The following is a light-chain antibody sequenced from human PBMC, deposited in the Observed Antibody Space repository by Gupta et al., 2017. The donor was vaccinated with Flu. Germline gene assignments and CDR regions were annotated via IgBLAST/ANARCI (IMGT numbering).Light chain of an antibody. Sequence: QSLLTQPPSASGTPGQRVNISCSGSSSNIGSHPVNWYQQLPRAAPKLLIYLNDQRPSGVPDRFSGSKSGTSVSLAISGLQSEDEGDYYCATWDDNLNGDVLFGGGTKVTVL. CDR3: ATWDDNLNGDVL. CDR1: SSNIGSHP. V-gene: IGLV1-44*01. CDR2: LND. J-gene: IGLJ2*01.